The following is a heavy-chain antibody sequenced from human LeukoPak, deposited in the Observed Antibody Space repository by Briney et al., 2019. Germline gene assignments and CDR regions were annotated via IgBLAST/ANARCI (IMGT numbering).Heavy chain of an antibody. CDR3: ARDKNYRFDY. D-gene: IGHD5-24*01. CDR1: GYTFTDNG. V-gene: IGHV1-18*01. J-gene: IGHJ4*02. Sequence: ASVKVSCKPSGYTFTDNGISWVRQAPGEGLEWMGWISAKSGNTKYAQRFQGRVTITTETSSSTVYMELRSLRSDDTAVYYCARDKNYRFDYWGQGTLVTVPS. CDR2: ISAKSGNT.